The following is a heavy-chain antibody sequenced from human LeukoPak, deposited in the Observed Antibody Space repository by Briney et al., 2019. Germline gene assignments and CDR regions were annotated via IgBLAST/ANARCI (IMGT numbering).Heavy chain of an antibody. J-gene: IGHJ6*03. Sequence: GESLKISCKGSGYSFTSYWIGWVRQMPGKGLEWMGIIYPGDSDTGYSPSFQGQVTISADKSISTAYLQWSSLKASDTAMYYCARQPSGYSYGYSYYYMDVWGKGTTVTVSS. CDR1: GYSFTSYW. D-gene: IGHD5-18*01. CDR3: ARQPSGYSYGYSYYYMDV. V-gene: IGHV5-51*01. CDR2: IYPGDSDT.